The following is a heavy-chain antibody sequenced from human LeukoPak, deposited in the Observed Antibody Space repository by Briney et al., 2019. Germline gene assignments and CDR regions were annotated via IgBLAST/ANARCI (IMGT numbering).Heavy chain of an antibody. V-gene: IGHV1-18*04. J-gene: IGHJ4*02. D-gene: IGHD5-24*01. Sequence: ASVKVSCKASGYTFTGYYMHWVRQAPGQGLEWMGWISAYNGNTNYAQKLQGRVTMTTDTSTSTAYMELRSLRSDDTAVYYCARDLGWLQFLDYWGQGTLVTVSS. CDR2: ISAYNGNT. CDR3: ARDLGWLQFLDY. CDR1: GYTFTGYY.